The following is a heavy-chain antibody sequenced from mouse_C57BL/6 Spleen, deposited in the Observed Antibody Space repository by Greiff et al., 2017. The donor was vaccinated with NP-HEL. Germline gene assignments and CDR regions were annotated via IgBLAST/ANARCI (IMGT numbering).Heavy chain of an antibody. CDR1: GYAFSSSW. J-gene: IGHJ2*01. V-gene: IGHV1-82*01. CDR2: IYPGDGDT. D-gene: IGHD1-1*01. Sequence: VQLKESGPELVKPGASVKISCKASGYAFSSSWMNWVKQRPGKGLEWIGRIYPGDGDTNYNGKFKGKATLTADKSSSTAYMQLSSLTSEDSAVYFCARGYYGRSLDYWGQGTTLTVSS. CDR3: ARGYYGRSLDY.